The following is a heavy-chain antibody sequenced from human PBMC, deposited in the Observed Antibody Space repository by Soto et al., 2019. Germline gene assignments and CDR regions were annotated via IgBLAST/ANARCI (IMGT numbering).Heavy chain of an antibody. J-gene: IGHJ5*02. Sequence: GSGPPLVNPTQTLTLTCTFSGFSLSTSGVGVGWIRQPPGKALEWLALIYWDDDKRYSPSLKTRLSITKDTSKKQVVVTKTNMDPGTPATYSFPRKVRYCRGNVCQNLFDPWGQGTLVTVPS. V-gene: IGHV2-5*02. CDR3: PRKVRYCRGNVCQNLFDP. CDR1: GFSLSTSGVG. D-gene: IGHD2-15*01. CDR2: IYWDDDK.